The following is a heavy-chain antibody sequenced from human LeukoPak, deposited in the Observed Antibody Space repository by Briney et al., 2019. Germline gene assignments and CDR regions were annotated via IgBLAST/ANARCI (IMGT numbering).Heavy chain of an antibody. V-gene: IGHV3-23*01. CDR3: VRSYYGSGTFYLGGY. CDR1: GFTFSSYA. D-gene: IGHD3-10*01. Sequence: GGSLRLSCAASGFTFSSYAMSWVRRAPGKGLEWVSAISGSGGSTYYADSVKGRFTISRDNSKNTVYLQMSSLRTEDAALYYCVRSYYGSGTFYLGGYWGQGTLVTVSS. CDR2: ISGSGGST. J-gene: IGHJ4*02.